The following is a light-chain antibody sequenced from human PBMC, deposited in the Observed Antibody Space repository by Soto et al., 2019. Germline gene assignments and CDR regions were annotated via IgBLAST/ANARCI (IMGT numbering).Light chain of an antibody. J-gene: IGKJ1*01. CDR2: DAS. CDR1: QSVSSY. CDR3: QQRSNWALT. Sequence: EIVLTQSPATLSLSPGERATLSCRASQSVSSYLAWYQQKPGQAPRLLIYDASNRATGIPARFSGRGSGTDFTLTISRLEPEDFAVYYWQQRSNWALTFGQGNKVDIK. V-gene: IGKV3-11*01.